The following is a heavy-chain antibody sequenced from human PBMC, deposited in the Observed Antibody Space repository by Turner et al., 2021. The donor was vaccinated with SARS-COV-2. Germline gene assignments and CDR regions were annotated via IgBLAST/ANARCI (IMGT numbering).Heavy chain of an antibody. D-gene: IGHD2-15*01. CDR2: IYSGGST. V-gene: IGHV3-53*01. Sequence: EVKLVESGGGLIQPGGSLKPPCAASEFTVSSNYMSWVRQAPGKGLEWVSVIYSGGSTYYADSVKGRFTISRDNSKNTLYLQMNSLRAEDTAVYYCARDLGGLRFDYWGQGTLVTVSS. CDR1: EFTVSSNY. J-gene: IGHJ4*02. CDR3: ARDLGGLRFDY.